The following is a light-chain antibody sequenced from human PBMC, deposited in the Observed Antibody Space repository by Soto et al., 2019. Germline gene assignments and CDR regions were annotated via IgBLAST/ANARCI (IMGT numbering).Light chain of an antibody. J-gene: IGLJ1*01. CDR2: GNF. CDR1: SSNIRADYD. Sequence: QSVLTQPPSVSGAPGQRVTFSCIGSSSNIRADYDVHWYQQLPGTAPKLLIYGNFNRPSGVPDRFSGTKSGASVALAITGLHAEDEAEYYCQSYDSSLGFVFGTRTKLTVL. V-gene: IGLV1-40*01. CDR3: QSYDSSLGFV.